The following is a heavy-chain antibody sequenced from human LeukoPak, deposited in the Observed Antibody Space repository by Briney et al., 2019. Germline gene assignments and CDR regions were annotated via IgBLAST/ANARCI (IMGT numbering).Heavy chain of an antibody. V-gene: IGHV4-34*01. Sequence: SETLSLTCAVYGGSFNGYYWSWIRQSPGKGLEWIGEINHSGDTNYSPSLKNRVTISVDTSKNQFSLKVTSVTAADTAVYFCARGDAGHCSSTTCFGMRWFDPWGQGTLVAASS. CDR2: INHSGDT. CDR1: GGSFNGYY. J-gene: IGHJ5*02. D-gene: IGHD2-2*01. CDR3: ARGDAGHCSSTTCFGMRWFDP.